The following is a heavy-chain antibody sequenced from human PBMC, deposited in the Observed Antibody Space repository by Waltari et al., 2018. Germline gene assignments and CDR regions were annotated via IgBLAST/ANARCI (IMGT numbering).Heavy chain of an antibody. CDR1: GYTFTSYA. Sequence: QVQLVQSGAEVKKPGASVKVSCKASGYTFTSYAMHWVRQAPGQRLEWMGWINAGNGNTKDSQKFQGRVTITRDTSASTAYMELSSLRSEDTAVYYCASGSVGDPPHYWGQGTLVTVSS. CDR2: INAGNGNT. CDR3: ASGSVGDPPHY. D-gene: IGHD3-10*01. V-gene: IGHV1-3*01. J-gene: IGHJ4*02.